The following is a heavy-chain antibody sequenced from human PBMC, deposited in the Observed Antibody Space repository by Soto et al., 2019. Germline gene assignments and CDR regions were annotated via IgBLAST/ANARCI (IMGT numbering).Heavy chain of an antibody. V-gene: IGHV1-69*13. CDR2: IIPIFGTA. CDR3: ARGDYYDSSGYYYDYYYYGMDV. Sequence: ASVKVSCKASGGTFSSYAISWVRQAPGQGLEWMGGIIPIFGTANYAQKFQGRVTITADESTSTAYMELSGLRSEDTAVYYCARGDYYDSSGYYYDYYYYGMDVWGQGTTVTVS. D-gene: IGHD3-22*01. J-gene: IGHJ6*02. CDR1: GGTFSSYA.